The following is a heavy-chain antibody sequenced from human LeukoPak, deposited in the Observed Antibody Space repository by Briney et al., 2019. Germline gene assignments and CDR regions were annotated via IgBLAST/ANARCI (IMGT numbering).Heavy chain of an antibody. CDR2: IYYSGST. D-gene: IGHD1-26*01. V-gene: IGHV4-31*03. CDR1: GGSISCGGYY. CDR3: ARGTTSYYYYMDV. Sequence: SETLSLTCTVSGGSISCGGYYWSWIRQHPGKGLEWIGYIYYSGSTYYNPSPKSRVTISVDTSKNQFSLKLSSVTAADTAVYYCARGTTSYYYYMDVWGKGTTVTVSS. J-gene: IGHJ6*03.